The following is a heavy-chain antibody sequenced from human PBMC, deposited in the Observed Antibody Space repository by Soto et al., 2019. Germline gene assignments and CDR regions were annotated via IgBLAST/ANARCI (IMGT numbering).Heavy chain of an antibody. CDR2: INHSGST. CDR1: GGSFSGYY. V-gene: IGHV4-34*01. D-gene: IGHD3-10*01. J-gene: IGHJ6*02. CDR3: ARARVNYYGSGSYYYYYYGMDV. Sequence: PLETLSLTCAVYGGSFSGYYWSWIRQPPGKGLEWIGEINHSGSTNYNPSLKSRVTISVDTSKNQFSLKLSSVTTADTAVYYCARARVNYYGSGSYYYYYYGMDVWGQGTTVTVSS.